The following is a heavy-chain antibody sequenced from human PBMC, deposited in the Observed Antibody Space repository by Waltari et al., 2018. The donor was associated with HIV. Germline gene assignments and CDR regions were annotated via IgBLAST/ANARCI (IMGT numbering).Heavy chain of an antibody. V-gene: IGHV3-9*01. CDR2: ITWNSGRT. CDR3: AKSDIDYGMDV. D-gene: IGHD2-15*01. CDR1: GFTFYDYA. J-gene: IGHJ6*02. Sequence: EVQLVESGGGLVQPGRSLRLPCSASGFTFYDYAMHWVRQVPGKGLEWVSGITWNSGRTGYADSVKGRFIISRDNAKNSLYLQMNSLRVEDTALYYCAKSDIDYGMDVWGQGTTVTVSS.